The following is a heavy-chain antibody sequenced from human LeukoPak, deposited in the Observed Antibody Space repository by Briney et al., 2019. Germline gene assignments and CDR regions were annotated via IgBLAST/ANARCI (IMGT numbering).Heavy chain of an antibody. V-gene: IGHV3-23*01. CDR1: GFTFSIYA. CDR2: ISGSGGST. CDR3: AKDQGYMVRG. Sequence: SGGSLRLSCAASGFTFSIYAMSWVRQAPGKGLEWVSAISGSGGSTYYADSVKGRFTISTDNSKNTLYLQMNSLRAEDTAVYYCAKDQGYMVRGWGQGTLVTVSS. J-gene: IGHJ4*02. D-gene: IGHD3-10*01.